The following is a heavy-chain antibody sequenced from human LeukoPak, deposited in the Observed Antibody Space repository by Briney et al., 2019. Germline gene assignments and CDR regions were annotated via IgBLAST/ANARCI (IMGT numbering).Heavy chain of an antibody. CDR3: AKDAYVESGLRLGELSTIDY. D-gene: IGHD3-16*02. J-gene: IGHJ4*02. CDR1: GFTFSSYA. V-gene: IGHV3-23*01. CDR2: ISGSGGST. Sequence: GGSLRLSCAASGFTFSSYAMSWVRQAPGKGLEWVSAISGSGGSTYYADSVKGRFTISRDNSKNTLYLQMNSLRAEDTAVYYCAKDAYVESGLRLGELSTIDYWGQGTLVTVSS.